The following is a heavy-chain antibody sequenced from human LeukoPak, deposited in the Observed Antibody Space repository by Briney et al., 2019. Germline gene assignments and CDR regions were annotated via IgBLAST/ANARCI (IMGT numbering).Heavy chain of an antibody. J-gene: IGHJ4*02. Sequence: GGSLRLSCAASGFTFSSYAMHWVRQAPGKGLEYVSAISSNGGSTYYADSVKGRFTISRDNSKNTLYLQMGSLRAEDMAVYYCARAKAYFFDYWGQGTLVTVSS. CDR1: GFTFSSYA. CDR2: ISSNGGST. CDR3: ARAKAYFFDY. V-gene: IGHV3-64*02.